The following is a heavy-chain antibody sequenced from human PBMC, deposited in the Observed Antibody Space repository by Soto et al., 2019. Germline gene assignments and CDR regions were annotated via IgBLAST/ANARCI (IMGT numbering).Heavy chain of an antibody. CDR1: GGTFSNYT. J-gene: IGHJ6*03. D-gene: IGHD4-17*01. Sequence: QVQLVQSGAEVKKPGSSVKVSCKASGGTFSNYTISWVRQAPGQGLEWMGRIIPILNIANYAQKSQGRVTITADKSTTTAYMELSSLRSEDTAVYYCARVSEMGTVTEGFYYYMGVWGKGTTVTVSS. CDR2: IIPILNIA. CDR3: ARVSEMGTVTEGFYYYMGV. V-gene: IGHV1-69*02.